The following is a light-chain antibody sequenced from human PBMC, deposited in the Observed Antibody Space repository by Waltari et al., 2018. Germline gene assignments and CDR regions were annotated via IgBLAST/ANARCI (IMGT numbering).Light chain of an antibody. CDR1: NIESQD. CDR3: QVWDSRSSWV. Sequence: SYELTQPLSVSVALGQTASITCGGNNIESQDVHWYQQKPGQAPVLVLFRDTNRASGIPGRFSGSNAGNTATLTITRAQAGDEADYYCQVWDSRSSWVFGGGTKLTVL. CDR2: RDT. J-gene: IGLJ3*02. V-gene: IGLV3-9*01.